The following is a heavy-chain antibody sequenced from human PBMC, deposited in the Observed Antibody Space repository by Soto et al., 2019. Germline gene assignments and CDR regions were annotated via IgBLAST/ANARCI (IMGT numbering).Heavy chain of an antibody. D-gene: IGHD6-13*01. Sequence: SQTLSLTCAVYGGSFSGYYWSWIRQPPGKGLEWIGEINHSGSTNYNPSLKSRVTISVDTSKNQFSLKLSSVPAADTAVYYCARGGGIAAAGRRNYYYYYYYMDVWGKGTTVTVSS. CDR1: GGSFSGYY. J-gene: IGHJ6*03. V-gene: IGHV4-34*01. CDR3: ARGGGIAAAGRRNYYYYYYYMDV. CDR2: INHSGST.